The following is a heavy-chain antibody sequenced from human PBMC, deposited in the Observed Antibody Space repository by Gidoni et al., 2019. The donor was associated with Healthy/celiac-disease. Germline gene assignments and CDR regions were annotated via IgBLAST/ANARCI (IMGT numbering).Heavy chain of an antibody. CDR3: AKVGSGSYLYLFDY. J-gene: IGHJ4*02. Sequence: LVESGGGVVQPGRSLRLSCPPPGFPFSPDGMHRARQAPGKGLEWVAVISYDGSNKYYADSVKGRFTISRDNSKNTLYLQMNSLRAEDTAVYYCAKVGSGSYLYLFDYWGQGTLVTVSS. CDR2: ISYDGSNK. CDR1: GFPFSPDG. V-gene: IGHV3-30*18. D-gene: IGHD1-26*01.